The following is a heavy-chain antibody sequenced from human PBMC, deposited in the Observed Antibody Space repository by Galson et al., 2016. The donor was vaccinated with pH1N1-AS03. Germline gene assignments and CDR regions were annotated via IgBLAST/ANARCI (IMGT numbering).Heavy chain of an antibody. Sequence: TLSLTCAVSGDSIRSDTYAWSWIRQPAEKGLEWVGRVYPGLSSNYNPPLKGRVTISVDTSKNQFSLRLSSVTAADTAFYYCAREDGSTVISKFDYWGQGTLVTVSS. CDR1: GDSIRSDTYA. CDR3: AREDGSTVISKFDY. V-gene: IGHV4-61*02. D-gene: IGHD5-24*01. CDR2: VYPGLSS. J-gene: IGHJ4*02.